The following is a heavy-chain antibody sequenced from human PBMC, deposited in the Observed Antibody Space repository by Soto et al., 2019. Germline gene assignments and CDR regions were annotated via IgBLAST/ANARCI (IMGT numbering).Heavy chain of an antibody. Sequence: PSETLSLTCDVSCDSISSSNWWTWVRQPPGKGLEWIGEIYHGGSTNYNPSLKGRVTLSLDKSKNQFSLRLTAVTAADTAVYYWAIDSNTMSRGVDRWGQGNLV. CDR2: IYHGGST. CDR3: AIDSNTMSRGVDR. CDR1: CDSISSSNW. V-gene: IGHV4-4*02. J-gene: IGHJ5*02. D-gene: IGHD4-4*01.